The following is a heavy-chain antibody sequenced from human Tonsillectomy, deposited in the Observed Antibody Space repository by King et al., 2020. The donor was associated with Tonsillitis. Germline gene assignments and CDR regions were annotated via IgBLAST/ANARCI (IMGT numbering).Heavy chain of an antibody. CDR2: IYYSGST. D-gene: IGHD3-3*01. V-gene: IGHV4-39*01. Sequence: LQLQESGPGLVKPSETLSLTCSVSGGSISSSSYYWGWIRQPPGKGLEWIGSIYYSGSTYYNPSLKSRVTISVDTSKNQFSLKLSSVTAADTAVYYWARLVIFGVIRDWGQGTLVTVSS. CDR3: ARLVIFGVIRD. CDR1: GGSISSSSYY. J-gene: IGHJ4*02.